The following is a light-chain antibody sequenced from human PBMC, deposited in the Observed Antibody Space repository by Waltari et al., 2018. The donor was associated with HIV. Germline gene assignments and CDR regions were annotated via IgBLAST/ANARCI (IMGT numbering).Light chain of an antibody. CDR2: ATS. CDR3: QQTSTRPLT. J-gene: IGKJ4*01. CDR1: VNIRTY. V-gene: IGKV1-39*01. Sequence: DIQMTQSPTSLSASVGDRVTITCRASVNIRTYLNWYQQKPGKAPNLLIYATSNLQSGVPSRFSGSGSGTDFTLTISSLQPEDFVTYFCQQTSTRPLTFGGGTRVDLK.